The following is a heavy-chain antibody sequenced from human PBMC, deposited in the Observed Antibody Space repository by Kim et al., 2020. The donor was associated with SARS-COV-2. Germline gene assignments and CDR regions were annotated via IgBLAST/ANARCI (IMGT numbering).Heavy chain of an antibody. D-gene: IGHD3-22*01. CDR3: ARETGDSSGYYRSWSFGP. Sequence: SETLSLTCTVSGGSISSGSYYWSWIRQPAGKGLEWIGRIYTSGSTNYNPTLKSRVTISVDTSKNQLSLKLSSVTAADTAVYYCARETGDSSGYYRSWSFGPWGRGTLVTVSS. V-gene: IGHV4-61*02. CDR2: IYTSGST. J-gene: IGHJ2*01. CDR1: GGSISSGSYY.